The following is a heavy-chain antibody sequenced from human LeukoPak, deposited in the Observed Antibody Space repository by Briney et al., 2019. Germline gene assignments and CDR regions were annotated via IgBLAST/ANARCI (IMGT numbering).Heavy chain of an antibody. Sequence: SSETLSLTCTVSGGSISSYYWSWLRQPPGKGLEWIGYIYYSGSTNYNPSLKSRVTISVDTSKNQFSLKLSSVTAADTAVYYCAREGLIRPGYFQHWGQGILVTVSS. CDR1: GGSISSYY. CDR2: IYYSGST. CDR3: AREGLIRPGYFQH. V-gene: IGHV4-59*01. J-gene: IGHJ1*01. D-gene: IGHD3-16*01.